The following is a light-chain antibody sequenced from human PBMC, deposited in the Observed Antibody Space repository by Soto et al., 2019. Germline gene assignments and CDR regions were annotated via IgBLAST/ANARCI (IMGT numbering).Light chain of an antibody. CDR3: QQLNSYPRGLT. CDR2: AAS. Sequence: DIQLTQSPSFLSASVGDRVTITCRASQGISSYLAWYQQKPGKAPKLLIYAASTLQSGVPSRFSGSGSGTEFTLTISSLQPEDFATYSCQQLNSYPRGLTFGGGTKVEIK. V-gene: IGKV1-9*01. J-gene: IGKJ4*01. CDR1: QGISSY.